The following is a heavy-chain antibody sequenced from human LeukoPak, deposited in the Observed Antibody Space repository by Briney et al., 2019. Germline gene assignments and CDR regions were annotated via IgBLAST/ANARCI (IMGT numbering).Heavy chain of an antibody. J-gene: IGHJ4*02. Sequence: SETLSLTCTVSGGSISSYYWNWLRQPPGKGLEWIGYIYYSGSTNYNPSLKSRVTISVDTSKNQFSLKLSSVTAADTAVYFCARQRRGEAVAGHLQPFDYWGQGTLVTVSS. CDR3: ARQRRGEAVAGHLQPFDY. CDR2: IYYSGST. D-gene: IGHD6-19*01. V-gene: IGHV4-59*08. CDR1: GGSISSYY.